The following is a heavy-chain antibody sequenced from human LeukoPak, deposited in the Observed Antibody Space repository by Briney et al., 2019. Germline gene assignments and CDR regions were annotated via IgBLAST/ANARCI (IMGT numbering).Heavy chain of an antibody. Sequence: GGSLRLSCAASGFNFSNYVMHWVRQAPGKGLECVSAITINGDITHYANSVKGRFIISRDNSRNTLSLQMGSLRAEDMAIYYCRGVKGTDDYWGRGTLVTVSS. CDR3: RGVKGTDDY. CDR2: ITINGDIT. J-gene: IGHJ4*02. D-gene: IGHD3-10*01. CDR1: GFNFSNYV. V-gene: IGHV3-64*01.